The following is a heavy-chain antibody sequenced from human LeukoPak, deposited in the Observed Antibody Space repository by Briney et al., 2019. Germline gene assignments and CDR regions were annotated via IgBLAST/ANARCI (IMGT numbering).Heavy chain of an antibody. Sequence: GGSLRHSCAASGFTFSSYSMNWVRQAPGKGLEWVSSISSSSSYIYYADSVKGRFTISRDNAKKSLYLQMNSLRAEDTAVYYCARAEPYYYDSGSYFDYWGQGTLVTVSS. CDR2: ISSSSSYI. J-gene: IGHJ4*02. CDR3: ARAEPYYYDSGSYFDY. V-gene: IGHV3-21*01. CDR1: GFTFSSYS. D-gene: IGHD3-10*01.